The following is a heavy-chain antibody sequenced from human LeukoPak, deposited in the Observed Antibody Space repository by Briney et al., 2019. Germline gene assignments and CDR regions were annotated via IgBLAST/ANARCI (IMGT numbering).Heavy chain of an antibody. D-gene: IGHD2/OR15-2a*01. CDR2: TSSSSSYI. V-gene: IGHV3-21*01. CDR3: ARDLDVLPGASDI. J-gene: IGHJ3*02. Sequence: GGSLRLSCAASGFTFSSYSMNWVRQAPGKGLEWVSSTSSSSSYIYYADSVKGRFTISSDNAKNSLYLQMNSLRAEDTAVYYCARDLDVLPGASDIWGQGSMVTVSS. CDR1: GFTFSSYS.